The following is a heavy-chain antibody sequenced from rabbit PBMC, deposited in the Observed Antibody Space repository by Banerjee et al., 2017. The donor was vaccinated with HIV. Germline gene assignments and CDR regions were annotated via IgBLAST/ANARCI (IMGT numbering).Heavy chain of an antibody. D-gene: IGHD7-1*01. CDR2: IVPIFGGT. Sequence: QLVESGGGLVQPGGSLKLSCKASGFDFSSYSLSWVRQAPGKGLEWIGYIVPIFGGTYYAGWVNGRFTISSHNAQNTLYLQLNSLTAADTATYFCVREAGYSGYGDANLWGQGTLVTVS. V-gene: IGHV1S7*01. CDR1: GFDFSSYS. CDR3: VREAGYSGYGDANL. J-gene: IGHJ4*01.